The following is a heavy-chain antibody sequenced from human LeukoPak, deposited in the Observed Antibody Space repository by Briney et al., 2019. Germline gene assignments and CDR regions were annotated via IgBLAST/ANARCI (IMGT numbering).Heavy chain of an antibody. CDR1: GGSFSGYY. CDR3: ARGHNSNYYYGMDV. D-gene: IGHD4-11*01. Sequence: SETLSLTCAVYGGSFSGYYWSWIRQPPGKGLEWIGEINHSGSTNYNPSLKSRVTISVDTSKNQFSLKLSSVTAADMAVYYCARGHNSNYYYGMDVWGQGTTVTVSS. CDR2: INHSGST. J-gene: IGHJ6*02. V-gene: IGHV4-34*01.